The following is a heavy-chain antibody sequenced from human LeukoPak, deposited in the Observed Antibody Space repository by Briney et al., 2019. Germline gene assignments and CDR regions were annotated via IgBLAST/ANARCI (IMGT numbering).Heavy chain of an antibody. V-gene: IGHV4-39*01. CDR1: GGSISSGSYY. J-gene: IGHJ4*02. D-gene: IGHD5-18*01. Sequence: SQTLSLTCTVSGGSISSGSYYWGWIRQSPGKGLEWIGSIHYTGSTYHSPSLKSRVTMSIDTSKNQFSLKVNSVTATDTAVYYCARRDRYSSGQFDHWGQGILVIVSS. CDR2: IHYTGST. CDR3: ARRDRYSSGQFDH.